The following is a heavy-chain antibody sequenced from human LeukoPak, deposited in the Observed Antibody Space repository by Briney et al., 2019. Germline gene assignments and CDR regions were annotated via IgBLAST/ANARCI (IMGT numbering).Heavy chain of an antibody. Sequence: SQTLALTCAISGDSVSSHDAAWNWIRQSPSRGLEWLGRTYYRSRWLNDYAVSVKSRIIISPDTSKNQFSLKLSSVTAADTAVYYCARDPLGYCSGGSCYGHYYYGMDVWGQGTTVTVSS. D-gene: IGHD2-15*01. J-gene: IGHJ6*02. CDR1: GDSVSSHDAA. V-gene: IGHV6-1*01. CDR3: ARDPLGYCSGGSCYGHYYYGMDV. CDR2: TYYRSRWLN.